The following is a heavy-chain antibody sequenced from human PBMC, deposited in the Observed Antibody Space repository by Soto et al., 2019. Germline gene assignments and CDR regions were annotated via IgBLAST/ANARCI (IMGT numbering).Heavy chain of an antibody. Sequence: GGSLRLSCAVSGFTVSEEYMSWVRQAPGKGLEWVSIIYSDGGTFYADSVQGRFTISRDNSKNTLHLQMNSLRAEDTAVYYCYGEGGGGEFDCWGQGTLVTVSS. J-gene: IGHJ4*02. V-gene: IGHV3-66*01. D-gene: IGHD4-17*01. CDR2: IYSDGGT. CDR3: YGEGGGGEFDC. CDR1: GFTVSEEY.